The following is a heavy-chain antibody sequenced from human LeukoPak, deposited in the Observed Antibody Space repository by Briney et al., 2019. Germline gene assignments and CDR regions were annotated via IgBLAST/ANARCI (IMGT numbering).Heavy chain of an antibody. CDR1: GYTFTGYY. CDR3: AREVVAVAGAFDI. Sequence: ASVKVSCKASGYTFTGYYMHWVRQAPGQGLEWMGWINPNSGGTNYAQKFQGRVTMTRDTSISTAYMELSRLRSDDTAVYYCAREVVAVAGAFDIWGQGTMVTVSS. D-gene: IGHD6-19*01. J-gene: IGHJ3*02. V-gene: IGHV1-2*02. CDR2: INPNSGGT.